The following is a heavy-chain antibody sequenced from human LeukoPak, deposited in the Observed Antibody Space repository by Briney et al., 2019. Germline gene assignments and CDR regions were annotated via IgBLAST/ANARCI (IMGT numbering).Heavy chain of an antibody. V-gene: IGHV1-69*05. CDR1: GGTFSSYA. D-gene: IGHD3-10*01. CDR2: IIPIFGTA. CDR3: ARDGSGSDCFDY. J-gene: IGHJ4*02. Sequence: SVKVSCKASGGTFSSYAISWVRQAPGQGLEWMGGIIPIFGTANYAQKFQGRVTITTDESTSTAYMELGSLRSEDTAVYYCARDGSGSDCFDYSGQGTLVTVSS.